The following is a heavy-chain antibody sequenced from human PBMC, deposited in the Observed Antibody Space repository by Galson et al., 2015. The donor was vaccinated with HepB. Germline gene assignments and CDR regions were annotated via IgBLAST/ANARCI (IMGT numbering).Heavy chain of an antibody. V-gene: IGHV1-18*01. CDR2: ISAYNDNT. CDR1: GSTFTNYD. CDR3: ARQVGATGNIDY. Sequence: SVKVSCKASGSTFTNYDISWVRQAPGQGLEWTGWISAYNDNTNYVQNLQGRVTMTTDTSTSTAYMELRSLRSDDTAVYYCARQVGATGNIDYWGQGTLVTVSS. J-gene: IGHJ4*02. D-gene: IGHD1-26*01.